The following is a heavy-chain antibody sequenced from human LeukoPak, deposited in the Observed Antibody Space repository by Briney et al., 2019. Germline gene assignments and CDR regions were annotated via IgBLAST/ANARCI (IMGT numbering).Heavy chain of an antibody. J-gene: IGHJ4*02. CDR2: IYTSGST. D-gene: IGHD1-26*01. CDR3: ASSRYSGSYYFDY. CDR1: GASISSYY. Sequence: SETLSLTCTVSGASISSYYWSWVRQPAGEGLEWIGRIYTSGSTNYKPSLKSQVTMSVDTSKNQFSLKLTSVTAADTAVYYCASSRYSGSYYFDYWGQGTLVTVSS. V-gene: IGHV4-4*07.